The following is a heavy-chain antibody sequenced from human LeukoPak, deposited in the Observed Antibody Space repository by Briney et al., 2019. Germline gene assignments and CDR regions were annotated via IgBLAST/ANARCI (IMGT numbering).Heavy chain of an antibody. CDR1: GYTFSSYG. CDR2: ISAYSANT. J-gene: IGHJ4*02. CDR3: ASGDKYSSSWYFDY. V-gene: IGHV1-18*04. D-gene: IGHD6-6*01. Sequence: GASVKVSCRASGYTFSSYGLSWVRQAPGQGLEWMGWISAYSANTNYAQKFQGRVTMTTDTSTSTAYMELRSLRTDDTAVYYCASGDKYSSSWYFDYWGQGTLVTVSS.